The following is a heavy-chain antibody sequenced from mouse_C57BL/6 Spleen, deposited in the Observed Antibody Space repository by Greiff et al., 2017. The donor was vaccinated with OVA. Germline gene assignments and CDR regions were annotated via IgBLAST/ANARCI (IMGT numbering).Heavy chain of an antibody. D-gene: IGHD2-4*01. Sequence: QQSCKASGYTFTSYWMQWVKQRPGQGLEWIGEIDPSDSYTNYNQKFKGKATLTVDTSSSTAYMQLSSLTSEDSAVYYCARWYYDYDGFAYWGQGTLVTVSA. CDR3: ARWYYDYDGFAY. J-gene: IGHJ3*01. CDR2: IDPSDSYT. V-gene: IGHV1-50*01. CDR1: GYTFTSYW.